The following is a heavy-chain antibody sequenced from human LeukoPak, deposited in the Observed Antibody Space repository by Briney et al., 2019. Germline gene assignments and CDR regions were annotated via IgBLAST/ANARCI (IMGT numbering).Heavy chain of an antibody. CDR3: ARGDSGAWTYKRGFDS. CDR1: GFTFSSYE. V-gene: IGHV3-48*03. CDR2: ISSSGSTI. D-gene: IGHD1-7*01. Sequence: PGGSLRLSCAASGFTFSSYEMNWVRQAPGKGLEWVSYISSSGSTIYYADSVKGRFTISRDNAKNSLYLQMNSLRAEDTAVYYCARGDSGAWTYKRGFDSWGQGTLVTVSS. J-gene: IGHJ5*01.